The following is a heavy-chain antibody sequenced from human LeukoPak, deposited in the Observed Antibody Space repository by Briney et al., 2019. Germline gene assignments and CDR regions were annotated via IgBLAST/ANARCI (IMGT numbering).Heavy chain of an antibody. CDR2: INWNGGST. V-gene: IGHV3-20*04. CDR1: GFIFSNYA. D-gene: IGHD4-17*01. CDR3: ARDAANYGDYVYFDY. Sequence: PGGSLRLSCAASGFIFSNYAMTWVRQAPGKGLEWVSGINWNGGSTGYADSVKGRFTISRDNAKNSLYLQMNSLRAEDTALYYCARDAANYGDYVYFDYWGQGTLVTVSS. J-gene: IGHJ4*02.